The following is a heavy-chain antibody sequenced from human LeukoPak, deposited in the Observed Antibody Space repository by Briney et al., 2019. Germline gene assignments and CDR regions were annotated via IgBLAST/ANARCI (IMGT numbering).Heavy chain of an antibody. CDR3: ARAYYYGSGSYAFDI. CDR2: IYHSGST. Sequence: SQTLSLTCTVSGGSISSGGYYWSWIRQPPGKGLEWIGYIYHSGSTYYNPSLKSRVTISVDRSKNQFSLKLSSVTAADTAVYYCARAYYYGSGSYAFDIWGQGTMVTVSS. V-gene: IGHV4-30-2*02. J-gene: IGHJ3*02. CDR1: GGSISSGGYY. D-gene: IGHD3-10*01.